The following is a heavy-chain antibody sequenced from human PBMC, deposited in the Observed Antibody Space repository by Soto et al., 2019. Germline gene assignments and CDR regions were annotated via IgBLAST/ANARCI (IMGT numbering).Heavy chain of an antibody. CDR1: GFTFSNYA. V-gene: IGHV3-23*01. CDR2: ISNSGGST. Sequence: GXSLRLACAASGFTFSNYALSWVRQAPGKGLEWASSISNSGGSTYYTDSVKGRFTISRDNSKNTLYLQMNSLRAEDTALYYCAKDPGEDTYYFDYWGQGTLVTVSS. J-gene: IGHJ4*02. D-gene: IGHD3-10*01. CDR3: AKDPGEDTYYFDY.